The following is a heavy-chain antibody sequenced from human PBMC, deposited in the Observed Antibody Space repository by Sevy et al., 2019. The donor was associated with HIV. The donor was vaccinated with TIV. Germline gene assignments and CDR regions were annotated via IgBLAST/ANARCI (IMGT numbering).Heavy chain of an antibody. D-gene: IGHD5-18*01. Sequence: SETLSLTCTVSGGSISSGAYYWSWIRQHPGKGLEWIGYIYHRGTTYYNPSLRSRITITVDTSNNQFSLKLSSVTAAESAVYYCARDPYSDGRLLGYYGMDVWGQGTTVTVSS. V-gene: IGHV4-31*03. CDR1: GGSISSGAYY. CDR2: IYHRGTT. CDR3: ARDPYSDGRLLGYYGMDV. J-gene: IGHJ6*02.